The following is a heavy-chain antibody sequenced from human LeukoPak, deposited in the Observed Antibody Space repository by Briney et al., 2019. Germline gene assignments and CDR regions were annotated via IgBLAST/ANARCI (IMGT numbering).Heavy chain of an antibody. CDR3: AKSRQCSSTSCYRAGDY. J-gene: IGHJ4*02. D-gene: IGHD2-2*02. CDR2: ISGSGAST. V-gene: IGHV3-23*01. Sequence: PGGSLRLSCAASGFTFSSYAMSWVRQAPGKGLEWVSAISGSGASTYYADSVKGRFTISRDNSKNTMYLQMNSLRAEDTAVYYCAKSRQCSSTSCYRAGDYWGQGTLVTVSS. CDR1: GFTFSSYA.